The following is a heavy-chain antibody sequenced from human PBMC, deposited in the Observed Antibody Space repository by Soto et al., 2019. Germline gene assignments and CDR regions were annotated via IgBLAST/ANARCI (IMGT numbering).Heavy chain of an antibody. D-gene: IGHD3-10*01. V-gene: IGHV4-59*08. CDR1: GGXXSSYY. CDR2: VHHSWGS. Sequence: QVQLQESGPXXVXPXXXXSLXXTVSGGXXSSYYWSWFRQSPGKRMEWIGYVHHSWGSSYNPSLQSRVAISLDTSKSQFSLKVTSVTATXXAVYYXARXGFGPLHGLVDVWGQGTTVTVSS. J-gene: IGHJ6*02. CDR3: ARXGFGPLHGLVDV.